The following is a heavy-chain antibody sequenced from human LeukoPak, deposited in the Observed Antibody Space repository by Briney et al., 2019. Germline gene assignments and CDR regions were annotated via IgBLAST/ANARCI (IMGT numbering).Heavy chain of an antibody. V-gene: IGHV4-59*12. J-gene: IGHJ4*02. Sequence: PSETLSLTCTVSGGSISSYYWSWIRQPPGKGLEWIGYIYHSGSTYYNPSLKSRVTISVDRSKNQFSLKLSSVTAADTAVYYCARGRRREPAAIGYWGQGTLVTVSS. CDR2: IYHSGST. CDR3: ARGRRREPAAIGY. CDR1: GGSISSYY. D-gene: IGHD2-2*02.